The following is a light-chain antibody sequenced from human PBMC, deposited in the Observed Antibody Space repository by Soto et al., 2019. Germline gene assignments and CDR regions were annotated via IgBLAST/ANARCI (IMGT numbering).Light chain of an antibody. Sequence: DIVTTQSPDSLAVSLGERATINCRSSQSVLYSSNNKNYLAWYQQKPGQPPKLLISWASTRESGVPDRFSGSGSGTDFTLTISSLQAEDVAVYYCQQYYSPPYTFGPGTKVDI. CDR1: QSVLYSSNNKNY. CDR2: WAS. CDR3: QQYYSPPYT. V-gene: IGKV4-1*01. J-gene: IGKJ3*01.